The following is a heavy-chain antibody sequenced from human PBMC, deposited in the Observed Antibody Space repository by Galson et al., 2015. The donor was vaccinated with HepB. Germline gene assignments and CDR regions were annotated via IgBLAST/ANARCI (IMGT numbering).Heavy chain of an antibody. Sequence: SLRLSCAASEFTFSTYTMNWVRQAPGRGLEWLSYISIGSSAIYYADSVRGRFTISRDNAKNSLCLQMNNLRADDTAVYYCAATRRYCSRGACSFEAFEIWGQGTMVTVSS. J-gene: IGHJ3*02. CDR1: EFTFSTYT. CDR2: ISIGSSAI. V-gene: IGHV3-48*01. CDR3: AATRRYCSRGACSFEAFEI. D-gene: IGHD2-15*01.